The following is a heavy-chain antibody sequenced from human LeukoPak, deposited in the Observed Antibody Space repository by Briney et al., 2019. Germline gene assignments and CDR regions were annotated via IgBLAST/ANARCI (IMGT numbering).Heavy chain of an antibody. Sequence: SETLSLTCTVSGGSISSSSYYWGWSRQPPGKGLEWIGSVYYSGSAYYNPSLKSRVTISVDTSKNQFSLRLSSVTAADTAVYYCARPRGDSYGYVDYWGQGTLVTVSS. D-gene: IGHD5-18*01. CDR3: ARPRGDSYGYVDY. V-gene: IGHV4-39*01. CDR1: GGSISSSSYY. CDR2: VYYSGSA. J-gene: IGHJ4*02.